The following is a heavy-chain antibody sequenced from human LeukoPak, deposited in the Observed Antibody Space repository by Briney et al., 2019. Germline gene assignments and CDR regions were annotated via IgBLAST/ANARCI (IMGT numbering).Heavy chain of an antibody. D-gene: IGHD3-10*01. CDR1: GGSISSGGYS. J-gene: IGHJ4*02. V-gene: IGHV4-30-2*01. Sequence: SQTLSLTCAVSGGSISSGGYSWSWIRQPPGKGLEWIGYIYHSGSTYYNPSLKSRVTILVDRSKNQFSLKLSSVTAADTAVYYCASRTLYGSGRSYFDYWGQGTLVTVSS. CDR3: ASRTLYGSGRSYFDY. CDR2: IYHSGST.